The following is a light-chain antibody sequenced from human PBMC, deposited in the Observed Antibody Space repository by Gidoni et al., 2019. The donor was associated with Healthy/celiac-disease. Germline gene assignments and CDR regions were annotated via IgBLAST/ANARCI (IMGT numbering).Light chain of an antibody. V-gene: IGKV3-11*01. J-gene: IGKJ5*01. CDR1: QSVSSY. CDR2: DAS. CDR3: QQRSNWPPSIT. Sequence: EIVLTPSPAPLSLSPGERATLSCRASQSVSSYLAWYQQKPGQAPRLLIYDASNRATGIPARFSGSGSGTDFTLTISSLEPEDFAVYYCQQRSNWPPSITFGQGTRLEIK.